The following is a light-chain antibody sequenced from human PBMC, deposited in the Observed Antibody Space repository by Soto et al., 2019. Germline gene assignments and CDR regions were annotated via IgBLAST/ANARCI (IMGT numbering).Light chain of an antibody. CDR1: QGIGND. J-gene: IGKJ4*01. CDR3: QQYNSYPLT. Sequence: DIQMTQSPSSLSASVGDRVTITCRASQGIGNDLGWYQQKPGKAPKRLIYAASSLQSGVPSRFSGSESGTEFNLTISSLQPEDFATYYCQQYNSYPLTFGGGTKVEVK. V-gene: IGKV1-17*01. CDR2: AAS.